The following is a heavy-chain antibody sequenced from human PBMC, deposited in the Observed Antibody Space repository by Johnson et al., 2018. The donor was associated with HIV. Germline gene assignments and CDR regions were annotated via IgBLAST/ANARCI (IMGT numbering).Heavy chain of an antibody. CDR3: AKTHSGSYYDAFDI. CDR1: GFTFSSYA. V-gene: IGHV3-23*04. CDR2: ISGSAGIT. Sequence: VQLVESGGGVVRPGGSLRLSCAASGFTFSSYAMSWVRQAPGKGLEWVSAISGSAGITYYADSVEGRFTISRDNSRNTLYLQMNSLRTEDTAVYYCAKTHSGSYYDAFDIWGQGTNVTVSS. D-gene: IGHD1-26*01. J-gene: IGHJ3*02.